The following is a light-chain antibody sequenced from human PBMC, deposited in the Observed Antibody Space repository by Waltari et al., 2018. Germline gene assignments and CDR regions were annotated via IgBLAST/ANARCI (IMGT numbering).Light chain of an antibody. Sequence: DTQMTKLTSSLSESVGDRVTISCRASQSISSWLAWYQQKPGKAPKLLIYKASSLQCGVPSRFSGSGSGTDFTLTISSLQPEDFATYYCQQYNSAPLTFGGGTKVEIK. CDR2: KAS. J-gene: IGKJ4*01. CDR1: QSISSW. V-gene: IGKV1D-16*01. CDR3: QQYNSAPLT.